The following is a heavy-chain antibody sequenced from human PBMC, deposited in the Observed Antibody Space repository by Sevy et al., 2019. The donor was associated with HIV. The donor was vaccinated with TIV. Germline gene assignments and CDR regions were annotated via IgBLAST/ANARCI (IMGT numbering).Heavy chain of an antibody. CDR1: GFTFSDHY. CDR3: VRGPNCGVGGCQQISPYCLDV. V-gene: IGHV3-72*01. J-gene: IGHJ6*03. CDR2: IRNRPNSYTT. Sequence: GGSLRLSCAASGFTFSDHYVDWVRQAPGKGLEWVGRIRNRPNSYTTEYAASVKGGFTISRDDSGNSVYLQMNSLKTQDSAVYYCVRGPNCGVGGCQQISPYCLDVWGKGATVTVSS. D-gene: IGHD2-15*01.